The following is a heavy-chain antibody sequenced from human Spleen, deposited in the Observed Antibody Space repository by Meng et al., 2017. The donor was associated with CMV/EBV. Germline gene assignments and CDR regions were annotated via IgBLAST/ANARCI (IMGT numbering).Heavy chain of an antibody. V-gene: IGHV3-33*01. CDR1: GLSFSNYG. J-gene: IGHJ4*02. CDR3: TRDGVATGDY. D-gene: IGHD5-12*01. CDR2: IWYDKSNK. Sequence: GESLKISCAASGLSFSNYGMHWVRQAPGKGLEWVAVIWYDKSNKYYAESVQGRFTISRDNAKNSLFLQMNSLRVEDTAFYYCTRDGVATGDYWGQGTLVTVSS.